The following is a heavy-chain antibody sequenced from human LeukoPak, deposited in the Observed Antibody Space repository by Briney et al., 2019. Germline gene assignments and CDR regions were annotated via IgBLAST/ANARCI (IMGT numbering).Heavy chain of an antibody. J-gene: IGHJ3*02. Sequence: GGSLRLSCAASGFTFDDYAMHWVRQAPGKGLEWVSGISWNSGSVGYADSVKGRFTISRDNAKNSLYLQMNSLRAEGTALYYCAKAYYYDSSGYYYVDAFDIWGQGTMVTVSS. D-gene: IGHD3-22*01. CDR1: GFTFDDYA. CDR2: ISWNSGSV. CDR3: AKAYYYDSSGYYYVDAFDI. V-gene: IGHV3-9*01.